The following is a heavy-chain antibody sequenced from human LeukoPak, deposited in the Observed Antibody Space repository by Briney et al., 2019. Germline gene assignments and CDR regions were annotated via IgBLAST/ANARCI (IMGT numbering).Heavy chain of an antibody. J-gene: IGHJ6*04. CDR1: GGSISSYY. Sequence: PSETLSLTCTVSGGSISSYYWSWIRQPAGKGLEWIGYIYYSGSTNYNPSLKSRVTISVDTSKNQFSLKLSSVTAADTAVYYCARTPDYVMDVWGKGTTVTISS. D-gene: IGHD2-15*01. CDR3: ARTPDYVMDV. CDR2: IYYSGST. V-gene: IGHV4-59*01.